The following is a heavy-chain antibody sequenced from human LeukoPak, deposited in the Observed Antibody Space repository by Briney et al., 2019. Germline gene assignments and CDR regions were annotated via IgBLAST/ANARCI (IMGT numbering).Heavy chain of an antibody. J-gene: IGHJ4*02. V-gene: IGHV4-39*01. Sequence: SETLSLTCTVSGVSISSYYWGWIRQPPGKGLEWIGSIYYSGSTYYNPSLKSRVTISVDTSKNQFSLKLSSVTAADTAVYYCAGQVGATLNDYWGQGTLVTVSS. CDR3: AGQVGATLNDY. CDR2: IYYSGST. D-gene: IGHD1-26*01. CDR1: GVSISSYY.